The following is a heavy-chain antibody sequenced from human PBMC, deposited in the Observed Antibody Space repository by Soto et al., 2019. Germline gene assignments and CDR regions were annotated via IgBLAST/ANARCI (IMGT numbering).Heavy chain of an antibody. CDR3: ARGQYRSGYDAPNYYALDV. J-gene: IGHJ6*02. Sequence: QVQVVQSGVEVKKPGSSMRGSCKASGGSFRNYAISWVRQAPGHGLEWVGGIIPLFGVPKYAETLKGRVTIRAEECTSTAYMAVSLLRAEDTAVYYCARGQYRSGYDAPNYYALDVWGPGTTVTVSS. CDR2: IIPLFGVP. D-gene: IGHD6-19*01. V-gene: IGHV1-69*12. CDR1: GGSFRNYA.